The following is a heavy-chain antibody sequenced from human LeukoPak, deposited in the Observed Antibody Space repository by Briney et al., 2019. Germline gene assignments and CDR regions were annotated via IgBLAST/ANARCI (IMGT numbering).Heavy chain of an antibody. D-gene: IGHD6-13*01. CDR1: GFTFSNYE. J-gene: IGHJ4*02. CDR2: ISDNGRTS. V-gene: IGHV3-48*03. Sequence: GGSLRLSCATSGFTFSNYEMNWVRQTPGKGLEWVSYISDNGRTSYYADSAKGRFTISRDNAKNSLYLQMNSLRVEDTSVYYCARARIAAPLLDYWGQGTLVTVSS. CDR3: ARARIAAPLLDY.